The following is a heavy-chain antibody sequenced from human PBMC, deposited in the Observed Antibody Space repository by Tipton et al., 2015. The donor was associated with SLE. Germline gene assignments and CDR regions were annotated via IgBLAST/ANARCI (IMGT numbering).Heavy chain of an antibody. CDR3: ARGYDFWSGYIY. V-gene: IGHV4-31*02. D-gene: IGHD3-3*01. Sequence: LRLSCTVSGGSISSGGYFWSWIRQHPGKGLEWIGYIHYSGTTHYNPSLETRVSISVDPSKSQFSLRLTSVTVADTAVYYCARGYDFWSGYIYWGQGTLVTVSS. J-gene: IGHJ4*02. CDR2: IHYSGTT. CDR1: GGSISSGGYF.